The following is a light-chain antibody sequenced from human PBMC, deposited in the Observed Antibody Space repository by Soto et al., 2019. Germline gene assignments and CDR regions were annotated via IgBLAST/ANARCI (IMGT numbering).Light chain of an antibody. CDR3: QQYGSSPIT. CDR1: QSVSSSN. Sequence: EIVLTQSPGTLSLSPGERATLSCRASQSVSSSNLAWYQQKPGQAPRLLIYGASSRATDIPDRFSGSGSGTDFTLTISRLEPEDFGVYYCQQYGSSPITFGQGTRLENK. V-gene: IGKV3-20*01. CDR2: GAS. J-gene: IGKJ5*01.